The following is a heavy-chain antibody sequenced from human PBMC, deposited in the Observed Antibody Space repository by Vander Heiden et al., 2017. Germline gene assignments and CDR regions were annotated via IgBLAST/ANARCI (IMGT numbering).Heavy chain of an antibody. D-gene: IGHD2-21*02. CDR2: ISGSGGST. Sequence: EVQLLESGGGLVQPGGSLRLSCAASGFTFSSYAMSWVRQAPGKGLEWVSAISGSGGSTYYADSGKGRFTISGDNSKNTLYLQMNSLRAEDTAVYYCAKDQQRVVVTATLNWGQGTLVTVSS. CDR1: GFTFSSYA. J-gene: IGHJ4*02. V-gene: IGHV3-23*01. CDR3: AKDQQRVVVTATLN.